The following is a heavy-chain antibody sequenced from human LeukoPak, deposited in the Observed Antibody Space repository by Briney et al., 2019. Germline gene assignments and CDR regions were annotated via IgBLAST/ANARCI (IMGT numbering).Heavy chain of an antibody. D-gene: IGHD2-15*01. V-gene: IGHV3-21*01. CDR1: VFTFSDYA. CDR2: ISSSSSYI. J-gene: IGHJ4*02. Sequence: GGSLRLSCATSVFTFSDYAMNWVRQAPGKGLEWVSSISSSSSYIYYADSVKGRFTISRDNAKNSLYLQMNSLRAEDTAVYYCASLVVATSRFDYWGQGALVTVSS. CDR3: ASLVVATSRFDY.